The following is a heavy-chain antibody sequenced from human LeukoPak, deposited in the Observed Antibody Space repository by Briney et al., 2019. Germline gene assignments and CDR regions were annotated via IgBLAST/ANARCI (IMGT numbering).Heavy chain of an antibody. J-gene: IGHJ5*02. V-gene: IGHV4-61*02. CDR2: IHTSGST. Sequence: SETLSLTCTVSGGSISSSSYYWSWIRQPAGKGLEWIGRIHTSGSTNYNPSLKSRLTMSVDTSKNQFSLNLNSVTAADTAVYYCARAGDYGDYVGWFDPWGQGTLVTVSS. D-gene: IGHD4-17*01. CDR3: ARAGDYGDYVGWFDP. CDR1: GGSISSSSYY.